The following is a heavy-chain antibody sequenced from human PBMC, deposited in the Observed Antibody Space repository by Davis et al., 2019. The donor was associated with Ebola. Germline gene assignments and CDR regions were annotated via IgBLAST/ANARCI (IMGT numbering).Heavy chain of an antibody. J-gene: IGHJ6*02. CDR1: GFIFTDYA. CDR3: ARGRYYYGSASYYDSLDYYAMDV. D-gene: IGHD3-10*01. Sequence: GESLKISCVASGFIFTDYAMHWVRQAPGKGLEWVAAISYDGRSEYYGDSVKGRLTISRDNSKNMVFLQMNSLRAEDTAVYFCARGRYYYGSASYYDSLDYYAMDVWGQGTTVIVSS. V-gene: IGHV3-30*04. CDR2: ISYDGRSE.